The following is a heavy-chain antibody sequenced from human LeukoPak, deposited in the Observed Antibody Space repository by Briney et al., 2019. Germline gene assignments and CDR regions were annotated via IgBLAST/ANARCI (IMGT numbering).Heavy chain of an antibody. CDR1: GFTFDDYA. Sequence: SLKISCAASGFTFDDYAMHWVRQAPGKGLEWVSGISWNSGSIGYADSVKGRFTISRDNAKNSLYLQMNSLRAEDMALYYCARVGARSWYFDLWGRGTLVTVSS. CDR2: ISWNSGSI. CDR3: ARVGARSWYFDL. J-gene: IGHJ2*01. D-gene: IGHD1-26*01. V-gene: IGHV3-9*03.